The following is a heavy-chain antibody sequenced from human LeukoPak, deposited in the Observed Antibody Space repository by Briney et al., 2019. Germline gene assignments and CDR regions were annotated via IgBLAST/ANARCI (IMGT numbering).Heavy chain of an antibody. CDR3: ARATLDN. V-gene: IGHV3-53*01. J-gene: IGHJ4*02. CDR1: GFSVSSNY. Sequence: SGGSLRLSCAASGFSVSSNYISWVRQAPGRGLEWVSVIYSGGSTKYADSVKARFTTSRDNSKNTVYLQMNSLRAEDTAVYYCARATLDNWGQGTLVTVSS. CDR2: IYSGGST.